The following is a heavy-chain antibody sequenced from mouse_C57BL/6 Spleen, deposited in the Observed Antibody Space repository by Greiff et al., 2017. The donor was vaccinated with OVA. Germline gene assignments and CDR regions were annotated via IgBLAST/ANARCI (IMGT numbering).Heavy chain of an antibody. CDR1: GYTFTSYW. CDR2: IDPSDSYT. Sequence: QVQLQQPGAELVKPGASVKLSCKASGYTFTSYWMQWVKQRPGQGLEWIGEIDPSDSYTNYNQKFKGKATLTVDTSSSTAYMQLSSLTSEDSAVYYCARLNYSNPYYIDYWGQGTTLTVSS. CDR3: ARLNYSNPYYIDY. D-gene: IGHD2-5*01. J-gene: IGHJ2*01. V-gene: IGHV1-50*01.